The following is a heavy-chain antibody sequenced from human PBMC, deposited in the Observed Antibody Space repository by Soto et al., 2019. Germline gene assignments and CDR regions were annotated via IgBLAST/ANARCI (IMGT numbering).Heavy chain of an antibody. J-gene: IGHJ4*02. V-gene: IGHV3-33*01. D-gene: IGHD3-3*01. CDR3: ARDGVGGTVFFSYLDY. CDR2: IRFDGSNI. Sequence: QVQLVESGGGVVQPGRSLRLSCAASGIIFKGFGMHWVRQAPGKGLEWVAVIRFDGSNIYYADSVKGRFTISRDNSKNTLYLQMDSLRAEDTAVYYCARDGVGGTVFFSYLDYWGQGALVTVSS. CDR1: GIIFKGFG.